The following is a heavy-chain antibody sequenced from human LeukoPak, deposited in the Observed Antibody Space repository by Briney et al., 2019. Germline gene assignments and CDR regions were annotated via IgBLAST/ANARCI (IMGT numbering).Heavy chain of an antibody. Sequence: GGSLRLSCTASEFTVSRNYMLWVRQAPGKGLEWVSLIFSNGDTHYADSVKGRFTISRDTSKNTVSLQMNSLRVEDTAMYYCTRDQMNYWGQETLVTVSS. CDR2: IFSNGDT. D-gene: IGHD5-24*01. V-gene: IGHV3-53*01. CDR1: EFTVSRNY. J-gene: IGHJ4*02. CDR3: TRDQMNY.